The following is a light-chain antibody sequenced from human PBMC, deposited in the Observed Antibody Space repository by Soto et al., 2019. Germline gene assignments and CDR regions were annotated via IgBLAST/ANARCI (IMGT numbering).Light chain of an antibody. CDR1: QSIYNY. CDR3: QQTYITPYT. CDR2: AAS. J-gene: IGKJ2*01. V-gene: IGKV1-39*01. Sequence: DIQMTQSPSSLSASVGDRVTITCRASQSIYNYLHWYQQKPGEAPKLLIYAASSLQAGVPSRFSGSGSGTDFTLTISSLQPEDFAIYYCQQTYITPYTFGQGTKLEIK.